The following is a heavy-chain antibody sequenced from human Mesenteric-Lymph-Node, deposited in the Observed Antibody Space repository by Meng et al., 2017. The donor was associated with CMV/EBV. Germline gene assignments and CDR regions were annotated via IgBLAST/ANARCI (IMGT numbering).Heavy chain of an antibody. V-gene: IGHV4-59*01. J-gene: IGHJ4*02. D-gene: IGHD3-3*01. CDR3: ARGGFTIFGVDTFDY. CDR1: GGSISSSY. Sequence: VSGGSISSSYWSWIRQPPGKGLEWIGYIYYSGSTNYNPSLKSRVTISVDTSKNQFSLKLSSVTAADTAVYYCARGGFTIFGVDTFDYWGQGTLVTVSS. CDR2: IYYSGST.